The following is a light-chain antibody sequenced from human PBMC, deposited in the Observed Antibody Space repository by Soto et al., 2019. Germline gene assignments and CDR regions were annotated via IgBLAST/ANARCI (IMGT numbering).Light chain of an antibody. Sequence: EVALTQSPGTLSLSPGARATLSCRASQTIANNYLTWYQQKPGQAPRVLIYDASTRATGIPDRFSGSGSVTDFTLTISRLEPEDFAVYYCQQYGTSPWTFGQGTKVDI. CDR3: QQYGTSPWT. CDR2: DAS. V-gene: IGKV3-20*01. J-gene: IGKJ1*01. CDR1: QTIANNY.